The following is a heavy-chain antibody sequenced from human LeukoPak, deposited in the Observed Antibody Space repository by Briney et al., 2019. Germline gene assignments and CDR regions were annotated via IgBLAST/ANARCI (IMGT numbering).Heavy chain of an antibody. CDR3: ARSYSSSSTFDH. J-gene: IGHJ4*02. V-gene: IGHV3-11*04. D-gene: IGHD6-6*01. CDR1: GFTFSDYY. CDR2: ISSSGSTI. Sequence: RGSLRLSCAASGFTFSDYYMSWIRQAPGKGLEWVSYISSSGSTIYYADSVKGRFTISRDNAKNSLYLQMNSLRAEDTAVYYCARSYSSSSTFDHWAQGTLVTVSS.